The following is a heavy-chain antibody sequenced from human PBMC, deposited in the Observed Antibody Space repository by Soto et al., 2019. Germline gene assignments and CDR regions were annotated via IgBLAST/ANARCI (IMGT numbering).Heavy chain of an antibody. D-gene: IGHD3-10*01. CDR2: INGDGSTT. V-gene: IGHV3-74*02. J-gene: IGHJ4*02. Sequence: EVQLVESGGGLVQPGGSLRLSCAASGFSFSSNWMHWVRQAPGTGLVWVARINGDGSTTQYADSVQGRFTISRDNTENTLYLRMNSLRADDTAVYYCASIPMVRGPSDYWGQGALVTVSS. CDR3: ASIPMVRGPSDY. CDR1: GFSFSSNW.